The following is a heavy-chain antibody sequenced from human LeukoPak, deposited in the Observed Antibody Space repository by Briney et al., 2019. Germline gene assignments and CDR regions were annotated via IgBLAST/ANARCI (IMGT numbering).Heavy chain of an antibody. CDR2: IYYSGST. V-gene: IGHV4-30-4*08. CDR1: GGSISSGDYY. J-gene: IGHJ6*03. D-gene: IGHD3-16*01. Sequence: PSQTLSLTXTVSGGSISSGDYYWSWIGQPPGKGLEWIGYIYYSGSTYYNPSLKSRVTISVDTSKNQFSLKLSSVTAADTAVYYCARGGGRPGWYYYYMDVWGKGTTVTVSS. CDR3: ARGGGRPGWYYYYMDV.